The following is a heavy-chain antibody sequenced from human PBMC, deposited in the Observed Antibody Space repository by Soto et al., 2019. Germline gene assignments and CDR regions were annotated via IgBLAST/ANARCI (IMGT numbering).Heavy chain of an antibody. CDR3: AKGPYLSYYDFWSGSFDY. Sequence: QVQLVESGGGVVQPGRCLRLSCAASGFTFSSYGMHWVRQAPGKGLEWVAGLSYDGSNKYYADSVKGRFTISRDNSKNTLYLHMNSLRAEDTAVYYCAKGPYLSYYDFWSGSFDYWGQGPLVTVSS. J-gene: IGHJ4*02. V-gene: IGHV3-30*18. CDR2: LSYDGSNK. CDR1: GFTFSSYG. D-gene: IGHD3-3*01.